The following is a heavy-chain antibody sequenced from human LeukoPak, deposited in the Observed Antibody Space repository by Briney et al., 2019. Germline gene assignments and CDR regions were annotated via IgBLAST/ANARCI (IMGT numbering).Heavy chain of an antibody. D-gene: IGHD5-24*01. V-gene: IGHV4-59*01. CDR1: GDSITTYY. J-gene: IGHJ5*02. Sequence: PSETLSLTCTVSGDSITTYYWSWIRQPPGKGLEWIENTYYSGSTNYNPSLKSRDTISADTSKNQFFLRLTSVTAAETAVYYCARGFGHGYNHQNWFGPWGQGTLVTVSS. CDR2: TYYSGST. CDR3: ARGFGHGYNHQNWFGP.